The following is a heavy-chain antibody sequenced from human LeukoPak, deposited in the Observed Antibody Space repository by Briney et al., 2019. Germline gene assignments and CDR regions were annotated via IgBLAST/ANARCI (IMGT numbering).Heavy chain of an antibody. CDR1: GGSISNYY. Sequence: PSETLSLICSVSGGSISNYYWSWLRQPPGKGLEWIGYIYYSGSTNYNPFLKSRVTISVDTSKNQFSLKLSSVTAADTAVYYCARHRWQQLGFGHWGQGTLVTVSS. D-gene: IGHD5-24*01. CDR2: IYYSGST. CDR3: ARHRWQQLGFGH. V-gene: IGHV4-59*08. J-gene: IGHJ5*02.